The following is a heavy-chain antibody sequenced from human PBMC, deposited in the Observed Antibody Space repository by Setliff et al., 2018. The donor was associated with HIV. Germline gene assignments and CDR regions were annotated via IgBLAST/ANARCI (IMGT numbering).Heavy chain of an antibody. J-gene: IGHJ2*01. Sequence: SETLSLTCAVYGGSLSGYCWSWVRQSPGRGLEWIGEINQSGNTNFNPSLKSRLIISVDTSKSQFSLKLTSVTAADTALYYCAREGGQGYSGSGSFYHRNFDLWGRGTLVTV. CDR1: GGSLSGYC. CDR2: INQSGNT. CDR3: AREGGQGYSGSGSFYHRNFDL. D-gene: IGHD3-10*01. V-gene: IGHV4-34*01.